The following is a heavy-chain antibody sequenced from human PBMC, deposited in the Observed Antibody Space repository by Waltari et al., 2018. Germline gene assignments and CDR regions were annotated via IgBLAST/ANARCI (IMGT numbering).Heavy chain of an antibody. V-gene: IGHV3-21*06. CDR3: ASHLEDFYYYMDV. Sequence: EVQLVESGGGLVKPGGSLRLSCAASGFSFNAYTMNWVRQTPEKGLEWVSSIARSSTYTYYADSVKGRFTISRDNAANSLYLEMNALRPEDTAVYYCASHLEDFYYYMDVWGKGTTVTVSS. J-gene: IGHJ6*03. CDR1: GFSFNAYT. CDR2: IARSSTYT.